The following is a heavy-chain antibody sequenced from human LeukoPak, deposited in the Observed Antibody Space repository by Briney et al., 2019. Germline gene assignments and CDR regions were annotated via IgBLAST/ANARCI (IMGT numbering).Heavy chain of an antibody. CDR2: IYYSGNT. J-gene: IGHJ6*03. Sequence: TASETLSLTCTVSGGSISSYYWSWIRQSPGKVLEWIGYIYYSGNTNYNPSLKSRVTISVDTSKNQFSLKLSSVTAADTAVYYCARAYSNLGMVRPENYYYYYMDVWGKGTTVTVSS. V-gene: IGHV4-59*01. D-gene: IGHD4-11*01. CDR1: GGSISSYY. CDR3: ARAYSNLGMVRPENYYYYYMDV.